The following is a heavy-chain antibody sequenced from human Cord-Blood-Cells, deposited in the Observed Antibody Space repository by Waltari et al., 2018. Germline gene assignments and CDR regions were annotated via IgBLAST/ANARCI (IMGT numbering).Heavy chain of an antibody. CDR1: GYTFTGYY. CDR3: ARAKRITMVQGVYYFDY. V-gene: IGHV1-2*06. D-gene: IGHD3-10*01. Sequence: QVQLVQSGAEVKKPGASVKVSCKASGYTFTGYYMHCVRQAPGQGLEWKGRNNPNSVGTTYAQKFQGRVTMTSDTSISTAYMELSRLRSDDTAVYYCARAKRITMVQGVYYFDYWGQGTLVTVSS. CDR2: NNPNSVGT. J-gene: IGHJ4*02.